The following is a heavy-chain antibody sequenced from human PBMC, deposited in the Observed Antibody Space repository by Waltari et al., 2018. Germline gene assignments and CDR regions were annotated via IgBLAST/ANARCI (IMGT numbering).Heavy chain of an antibody. D-gene: IGHD2-2*01. Sequence: QVQLQESGPGLVKPSETLSLTCTVSGGSISSYYWSWVRQPAGRGLEWIGRIYASGRTNYHPSLRSRGTMSVETSKNHVSLRLTSVTAADTAVYYCARDRCNSTSCLSRGAFDIWGQGTMVTVSS. CDR1: GGSISSYY. J-gene: IGHJ3*02. CDR2: IYASGRT. V-gene: IGHV4-4*07. CDR3: ARDRCNSTSCLSRGAFDI.